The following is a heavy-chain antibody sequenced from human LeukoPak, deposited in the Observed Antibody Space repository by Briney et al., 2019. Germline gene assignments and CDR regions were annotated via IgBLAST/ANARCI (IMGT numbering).Heavy chain of an antibody. J-gene: IGHJ3*02. V-gene: IGHV4-34*01. CDR2: INHSGST. CDR1: GGSFSGYY. CDR3: ARVIRLGAFDI. Sequence: SETLSLTCAVYGGSFSGYYWSWIRQPPGKGLEWIGEINHSGSTNYNPSLKSRVTISVDTSKNQFSLRLSSVTAADTAVYYCARVIRLGAFDIWGQGTMATVSS.